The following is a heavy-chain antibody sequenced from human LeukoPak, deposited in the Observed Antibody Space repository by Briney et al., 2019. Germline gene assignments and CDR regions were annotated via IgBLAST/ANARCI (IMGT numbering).Heavy chain of an antibody. CDR3: ARGVFVYSGYDDNWFDP. CDR2: INPNSGGT. J-gene: IGHJ5*02. Sequence: GASVKVSCKASGYTFTGYYMHWVRQAPGQGLEWMGWINPNSGGTNYAQKFQGRVTMTRDTSISTAYMELSRLRSDDTAVYYCARGVFVYSGYDDNWFDPWGQGTLVTVSS. D-gene: IGHD5-12*01. V-gene: IGHV1-2*02. CDR1: GYTFTGYY.